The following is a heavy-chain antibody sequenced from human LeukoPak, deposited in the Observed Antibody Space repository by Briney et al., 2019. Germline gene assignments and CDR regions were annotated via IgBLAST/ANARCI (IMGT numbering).Heavy chain of an antibody. J-gene: IGHJ4*02. CDR3: VSFSGSYYGDFDY. D-gene: IGHD1-26*01. Sequence: PGGSLRLSCAASGFTFSDYYMSWIRQAPGKGLEWVSYISSSGSTIYYADSVKGRFTISRDNAKNSLYLQMNSLRAEDTAMYYCVSFSGSYYGDFDYWGQGTLVTVSS. CDR1: GFTFSDYY. V-gene: IGHV3-11*04. CDR2: ISSSGSTI.